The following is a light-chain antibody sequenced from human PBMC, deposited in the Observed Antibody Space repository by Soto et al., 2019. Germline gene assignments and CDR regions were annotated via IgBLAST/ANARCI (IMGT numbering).Light chain of an antibody. CDR3: QRYNSYFPYT. CDR1: QSISSW. CDR2: KAS. Sequence: DIQMTQSPSTLSASVGDRVTITCRASQSISSWLAWYQQKPGKAPKLLIYKASSLESGVPSRFSGSGSGTEFTLPISSLQPDDFASYFCQRYNSYFPYTFGQGTKLEIK. V-gene: IGKV1-5*03. J-gene: IGKJ2*01.